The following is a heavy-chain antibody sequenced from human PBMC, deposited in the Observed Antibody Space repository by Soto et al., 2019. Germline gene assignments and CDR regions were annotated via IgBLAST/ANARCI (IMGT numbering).Heavy chain of an antibody. CDR1: NFSISSGDY. Sequence: SETLSLTCVVSNFSISSGDYWGWIRQSPGKGMEWIASIYRSGTTSYNPSLKSRVTISVDPSKNQFSLMLTAVTAADTAVYYCARTNSGSYYSVFNYWGRGSLVTVSS. V-gene: IGHV4-38-2*01. CDR2: IYRSGTT. D-gene: IGHD1-26*01. J-gene: IGHJ4*02. CDR3: ARTNSGSYYSVFNY.